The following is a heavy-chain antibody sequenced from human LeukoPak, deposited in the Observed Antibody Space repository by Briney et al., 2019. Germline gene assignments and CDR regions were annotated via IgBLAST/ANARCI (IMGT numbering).Heavy chain of an antibody. CDR1: GFTFNNYA. CDR2: IYHSGST. V-gene: IGHV4-30-2*01. D-gene: IGHD7-27*01. Sequence: LRLSCAVSGFTFNNYAMSWVRQAPGKGLEWIGYIYHSGSTYYNPSLKSRVTISVDRSKNQFSLKLSSVTAADTAVYYCARDLGWTDGYWFDPWGQGTLVTVSS. J-gene: IGHJ5*02. CDR3: ARDLGWTDGYWFDP.